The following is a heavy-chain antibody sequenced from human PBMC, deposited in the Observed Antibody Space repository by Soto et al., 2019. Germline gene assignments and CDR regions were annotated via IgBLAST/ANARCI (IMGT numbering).Heavy chain of an antibody. CDR1: GGSISGYY. CDR3: ARQTSPSPFVDY. V-gene: IGHV4-59*08. J-gene: IGHJ4*02. Sequence: TSETLSLTCTVSGGSISGYYWSWIRQPPGKGLEWIGYIYYSGSTNYNPSLKSRVTISLGTSRNQFSLKLSSVTAADTAVYYCARQTSPSPFVDYWGQGNLVTVSS. CDR2: IYYSGST. D-gene: IGHD2-15*01.